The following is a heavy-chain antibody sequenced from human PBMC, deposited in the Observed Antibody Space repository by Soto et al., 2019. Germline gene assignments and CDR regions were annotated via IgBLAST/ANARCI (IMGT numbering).Heavy chain of an antibody. D-gene: IGHD3-10*01. J-gene: IGHJ4*02. Sequence: QVQLQESGPGLVKPSETLSLTCTVSGDSISSSNWWSWVRQPPGKGLEWIGETYHSETTKYNPSLKSRVTISLDFSNNQFSLELKSVTAADTAVYYCAREGSGSPVSVWGQGALVIVSS. CDR3: AREGSGSPVSV. V-gene: IGHV4-4*02. CDR2: TYHSETT. CDR1: GDSISSSNW.